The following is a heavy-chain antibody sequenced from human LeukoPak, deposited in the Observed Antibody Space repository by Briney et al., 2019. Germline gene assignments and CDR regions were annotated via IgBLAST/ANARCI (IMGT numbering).Heavy chain of an antibody. J-gene: IGHJ4*02. Sequence: GGSLRLSCEASGFTFSSYSMNWVRQAPGKGLEWVSYITSSSSTIYYADSVKGRFTISRDNAKNSLYLQMNSLRAEDTAVYYCAKAYYYDSSGYYFSLYYFDYSGQPTLATVSS. D-gene: IGHD3-22*01. V-gene: IGHV3-48*01. CDR3: AKAYYYDSSGYYFSLYYFDY. CDR1: GFTFSSYS. CDR2: ITSSSSTI.